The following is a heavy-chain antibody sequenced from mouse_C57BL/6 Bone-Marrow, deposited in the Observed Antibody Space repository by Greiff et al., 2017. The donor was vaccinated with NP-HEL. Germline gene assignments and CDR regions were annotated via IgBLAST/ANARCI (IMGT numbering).Heavy chain of an antibody. V-gene: IGHV1-82*01. CDR3: ARRSWFAY. CDR2: IYPGDGDT. CDR1: GYAFSSSW. Sequence: ESGPELVKPGASVKISCKASGYAFSSSWMNWVKQRPGKGLEWIGRIYPGDGDTNYNGKFKGKATLTADKSSSTAYMQLSSLTSEDSAVYFCARRSWFAYWGQGTLVTVSA. J-gene: IGHJ3*01.